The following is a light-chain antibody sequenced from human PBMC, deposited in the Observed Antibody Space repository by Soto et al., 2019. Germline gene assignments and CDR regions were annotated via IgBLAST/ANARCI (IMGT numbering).Light chain of an antibody. V-gene: IGLV2-8*01. CDR3: SSYAGTNNRYV. Sequence: QSALTQPSSASGSPGQSVTISCTGTGSDIGGYNFVSWYQQHPGKVPKLIIYEVNKRPSGVPDRFSGSKSGNTASLTVSGLQADDEADYYCSSYAGTNNRYVFGTGTKLTVL. CDR2: EVN. J-gene: IGLJ1*01. CDR1: GSDIGGYNF.